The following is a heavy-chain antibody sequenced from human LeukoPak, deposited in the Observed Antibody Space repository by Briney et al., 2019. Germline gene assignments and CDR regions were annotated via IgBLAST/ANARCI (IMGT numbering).Heavy chain of an antibody. CDR3: ARHLGRSSSLTG. CDR2: TYYSGST. V-gene: IGHV4-59*08. CDR1: GGSISSYY. D-gene: IGHD6-6*01. J-gene: IGHJ4*02. Sequence: SETLSLTCTVSGGSISSYYWSWIRQPPGKGLEWIGYTYYSGSTNYNPSLKSRVTISVDTSKNQFSLKLSSVTAADTAVYYCARHLGRSSSLTGWGQGTLVTVSS.